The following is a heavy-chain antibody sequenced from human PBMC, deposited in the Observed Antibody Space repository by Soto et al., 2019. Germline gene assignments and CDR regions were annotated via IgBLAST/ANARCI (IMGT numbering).Heavy chain of an antibody. V-gene: IGHV3-30-3*01. CDR3: ARDLSVTTYDYYYYGMDV. D-gene: IGHD4-4*01. CDR2: ISYDGSNK. J-gene: IGHJ6*02. CDR1: GFTFSSYA. Sequence: PGGSLRLSCAASGFTFSSYAMHWVRQAPGKGLEWVAVISYDGSNKYYADSVKGRFTISRDNSKNTLYLQMNSLRAEDTAVYYCARDLSVTTYDYYYYGMDVWGQGTTVTVSS.